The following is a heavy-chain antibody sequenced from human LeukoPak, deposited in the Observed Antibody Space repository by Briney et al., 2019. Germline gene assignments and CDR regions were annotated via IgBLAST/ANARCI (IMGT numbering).Heavy chain of an antibody. V-gene: IGHV4-59*01. CDR1: GGSISSYY. CDR3: ARDGNIVATGEEYGMDV. D-gene: IGHD5-12*01. J-gene: IGHJ6*02. CDR2: IYYSGST. Sequence: PSETLSLTCTVSGGSISSYYWSWIRQPPGKGLEWIGYIYYSGSTNYNPSLKSRVTISVDTSKNQFSLKLSSVTAADTAVYYCARDGNIVATGEEYGMDVWGQGTTVTVSS.